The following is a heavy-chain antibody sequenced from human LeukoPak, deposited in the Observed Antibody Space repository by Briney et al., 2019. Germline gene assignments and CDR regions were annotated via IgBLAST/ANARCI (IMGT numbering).Heavy chain of an antibody. V-gene: IGHV3-30*18. D-gene: IGHD3-22*01. CDR1: GFTFSSYW. Sequence: GGSLRLSCAASGFTFSSYWMNWVRQAPGKGLEWVAVISYDGSNKYYADSVKGRFTISRDNSKNTLYLQMNNLRAEDTAVYYCAKDNAYYYDSSGYYYRRYFDYWGQGTLVTVSS. CDR2: ISYDGSNK. CDR3: AKDNAYYYDSSGYYYRRYFDY. J-gene: IGHJ4*02.